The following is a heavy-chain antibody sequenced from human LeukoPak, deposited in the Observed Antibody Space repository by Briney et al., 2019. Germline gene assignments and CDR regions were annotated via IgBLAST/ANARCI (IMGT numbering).Heavy chain of an antibody. CDR1: GGSICSHY. CDR3: ARPRTAISGAYYYYYMDV. D-gene: IGHD5-18*01. V-gene: IGHV4-59*08. CDR2: VYNSGST. Sequence: SETLSLTCTVSGGSICSHYWSWIRQPPGKGLEWIGYVYNSGSTNYNPSLTSRVTISVDTSKNQFSLNLSSVTAADTAVYYCARPRTAISGAYYYYYMDVWGKGTTVTVSS. J-gene: IGHJ6*03.